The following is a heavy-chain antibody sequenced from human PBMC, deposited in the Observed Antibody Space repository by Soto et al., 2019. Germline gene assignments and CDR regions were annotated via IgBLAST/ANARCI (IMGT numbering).Heavy chain of an antibody. CDR2: ISGSGGST. Sequence: PGGSLRLSCAASGFTFSSYAMSWVRQAPGKGLEWVSAISGSGGSTYYADSVKGRFTISRDTSSNQFSLKLTSVTAADTAVYYCASRSSHVFDYWAQGTLVTVSS. J-gene: IGHJ4*02. CDR1: GFTFSSYA. D-gene: IGHD3-10*01. V-gene: IGHV3-23*01. CDR3: ASRSSHVFDY.